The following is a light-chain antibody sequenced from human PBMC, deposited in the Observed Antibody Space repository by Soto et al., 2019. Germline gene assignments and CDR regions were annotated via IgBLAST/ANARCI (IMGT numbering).Light chain of an antibody. CDR2: WAS. CDR1: QIVLYRSNSKNY. J-gene: IGKJ4*01. CDR3: QQYYSTPLA. V-gene: IGKV4-1*01. Sequence: DIVMTQSPDSLAVSLGERATINCNSSQIVLYRSNSKNYLAWYQQKPGQPPRLLIYWASTRESGVPDRFSGSGSGTDFTLTISSLQAEDVAVYYCQQYYSTPLAFGGGTKVDIK.